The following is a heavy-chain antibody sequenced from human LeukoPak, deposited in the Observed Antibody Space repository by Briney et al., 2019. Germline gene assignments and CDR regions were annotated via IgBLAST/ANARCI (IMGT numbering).Heavy chain of an antibody. CDR1: GFTFSSYG. CDR3: ARDQMYYDSSGYYPVGAFDI. V-gene: IGHV3-33*01. CDR2: IWYDGSNK. J-gene: IGHJ3*02. Sequence: GGSLRLSCAASGFTFSSYGMHWVRQAPGKGLEWVAVIWYDGSNKYYADSVKGRFTISRDNSKNTLYLQMNSLRAEDTAVYYCARDQMYYDSSGYYPVGAFDIWGQGTMVTVSS. D-gene: IGHD3-22*01.